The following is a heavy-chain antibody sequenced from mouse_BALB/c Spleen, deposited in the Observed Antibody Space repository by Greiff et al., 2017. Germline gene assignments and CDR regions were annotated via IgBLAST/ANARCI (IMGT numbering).Heavy chain of an antibody. J-gene: IGHJ4*01. Sequence: EVKLVESGGGLVQPGGSLKLSCAASGFTFSSYTMSWVRQTPEKRLEWVAYISNGGGSTYYPDTVKGRFTISRDNAKNTLYLQMSSLKSEDTAMYYCARRGYDYYAMDYWGQGTSVTVSS. V-gene: IGHV5-12-2*01. CDR3: ARRGYDYYAMDY. D-gene: IGHD2-2*01. CDR1: GFTFSSYT. CDR2: ISNGGGST.